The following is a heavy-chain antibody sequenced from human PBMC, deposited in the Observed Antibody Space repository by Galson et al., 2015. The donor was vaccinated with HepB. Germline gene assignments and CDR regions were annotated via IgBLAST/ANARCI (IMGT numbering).Heavy chain of an antibody. CDR3: ATTSSGWENGYFDL. J-gene: IGHJ2*01. V-gene: IGHV3-66*01. CDR2: MFSGGSR. CDR1: GFSVSRNY. D-gene: IGHD6-19*01. Sequence: SLRLSCAASGFSVSRNYMSWVRQAPGKGLEWVSVMFSGGSRYYADSVKGRFTISRDNSKNKMYLQMNSLRAEDTAVYYCATTSSGWENGYFDLWGRGTLVTVSS.